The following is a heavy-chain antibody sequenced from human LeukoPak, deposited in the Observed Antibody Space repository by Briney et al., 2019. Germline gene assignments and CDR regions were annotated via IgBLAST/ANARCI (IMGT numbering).Heavy chain of an antibody. J-gene: IGHJ3*02. Sequence: SETLSLTCTVSGRSISSYYWSWIRQPPGKGLEWIGSIYYTGSTNYNPSLKSRVTISLDTSENQFSLKLTSVTAADTAVYYCARDRGEFYGTSDAFDIWGQGTMVTVSS. V-gene: IGHV4-59*01. CDR2: IYYTGST. D-gene: IGHD3-16*01. CDR3: ARDRGEFYGTSDAFDI. CDR1: GRSISSYY.